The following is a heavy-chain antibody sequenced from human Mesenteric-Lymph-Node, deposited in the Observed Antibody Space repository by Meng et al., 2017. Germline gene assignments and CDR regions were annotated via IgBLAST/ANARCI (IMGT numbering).Heavy chain of an antibody. CDR2: IVYSGTI. V-gene: IGHV4-30-4*01. D-gene: IGHD3-22*01. CDR3: AMRVHDGSGHHYFDY. CDR1: GVSINSDYYY. J-gene: IGHJ4*02. Sequence: QQGAGLVLVKLSQSLFLLSPVSGVSINSDYYYWTWILQSPGRGLEWIGNIVYSGTIVYNPSLSSRVTMTLDTSKNQFSLKLSSVTAPDTAVYYCAMRVHDGSGHHYFDYWGQGTLVTVSS.